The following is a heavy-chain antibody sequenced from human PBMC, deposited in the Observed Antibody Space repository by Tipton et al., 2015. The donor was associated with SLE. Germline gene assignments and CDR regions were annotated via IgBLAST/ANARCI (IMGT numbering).Heavy chain of an antibody. V-gene: IGHV4-39*07. CDR3: ARHRDDTTGYHLLGHFDF. CDR1: GGSITVSTYY. D-gene: IGHD3-22*01. J-gene: IGHJ4*02. Sequence: TLSLTCTVSGGSITVSTYYWGWIRQPPGKGLEWIGNMYYSGSTYDNPSLKSRVSISVDTSKNQFSLKLSSVTAADTAVYYCARHRDDTTGYHLLGHFDFWGQGTLVTVSS. CDR2: MYYSGST.